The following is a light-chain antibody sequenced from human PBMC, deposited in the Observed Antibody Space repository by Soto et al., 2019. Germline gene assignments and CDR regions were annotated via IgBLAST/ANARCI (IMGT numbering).Light chain of an antibody. V-gene: IGLV2-14*01. J-gene: IGLJ2*01. CDR2: DVT. CDR3: SSYTTSSPLV. CDR1: SSDVGAYDF. Sequence: QSALTQPASVSGSPGQSITISCTGTSSDVGAYDFVSWYQHSPGKAPKLVTFDVTHRPPGISDRFSGSKSANTASLTISGLQDAAEAFYYCSSYTTSSPLVFGGGTKLTVL.